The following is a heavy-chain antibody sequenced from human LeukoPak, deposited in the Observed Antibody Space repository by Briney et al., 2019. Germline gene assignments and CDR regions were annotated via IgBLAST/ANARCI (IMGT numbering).Heavy chain of an antibody. J-gene: IGHJ4*02. Sequence: GGSLRLSCAXSXXXXSXYWMCWGREGPGGGLEWGAEIKSDGSEEYYGDSVKGRFTISRANAKNSLYLQMNSLRVEDTAVYYCARGDLWLGHWGQGSLVTVSS. D-gene: IGHD3-10*01. CDR3: ARGDLWLGH. CDR2: IKSDGSEE. V-gene: IGHV3-7*01. CDR1: XXXXSXYW.